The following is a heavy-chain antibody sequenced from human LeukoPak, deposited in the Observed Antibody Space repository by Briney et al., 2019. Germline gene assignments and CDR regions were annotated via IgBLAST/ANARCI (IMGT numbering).Heavy chain of an antibody. V-gene: IGHV1-2*02. D-gene: IGHD1-7*01. CDR1: GYTFTGYY. J-gene: IGHJ4*02. Sequence: ASVKVSCKASGYTFTGYYMHWVRQAPGQGVEWMGWINPNSGGTNYAQKFQGRVTMSMDTSISTAYMELSRLRSDDTAVYYCAREVITGTTVDFDYWGQGTLVTVSS. CDR3: AREVITGTTVDFDY. CDR2: INPNSGGT.